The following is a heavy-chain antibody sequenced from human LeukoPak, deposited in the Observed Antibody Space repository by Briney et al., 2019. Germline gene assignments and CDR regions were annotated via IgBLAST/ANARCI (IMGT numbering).Heavy chain of an antibody. J-gene: IGHJ3*02. CDR3: ARGLLDGYTHPAAFDI. CDR2: IRYDGSNK. Sequence: GGSLRLSCAASGFTFSRYGMHWVRQAPGKGLEWVAFIRYDGSNKYYEDSEKGRFTISRDNSKNTLYLQMNSLRAEDTAVYYCARGLLDGYTHPAAFDIWGQGTMVTVSS. V-gene: IGHV3-30*02. D-gene: IGHD5-24*01. CDR1: GFTFSRYG.